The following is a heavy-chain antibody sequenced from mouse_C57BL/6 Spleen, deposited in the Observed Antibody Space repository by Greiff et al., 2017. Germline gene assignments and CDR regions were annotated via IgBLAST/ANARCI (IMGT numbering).Heavy chain of an antibody. Sequence: VQLQESGPGLVQPSQSLSITCTASGFSFTSYGVHWVRQSPGKGLEWLGVIWSGGSTDYNAAFISRLGISNDKPKSQVFSKMNRLQADATAIYYCARNLLGSLDYWGQGTSVTVSS. J-gene: IGHJ4*01. CDR3: ARNLLGSLDY. CDR1: GFSFTSYG. V-gene: IGHV2-2*01. CDR2: IWSGGST. D-gene: IGHD1-1*01.